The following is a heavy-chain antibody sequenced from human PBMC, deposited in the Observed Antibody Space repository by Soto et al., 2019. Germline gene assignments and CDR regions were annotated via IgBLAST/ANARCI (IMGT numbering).Heavy chain of an antibody. D-gene: IGHD6-13*01. V-gene: IGHV1-3*01. Sequence: ASVTVSCKASGYTFTSYAMHWVRQAPGQRLEWMGWINAGNGNTKYSQKFQGRVTITRDTSASTAYMELSSLRSEDTAVYYCARPHFSSSYYFDYWGQGTLVTSPQ. CDR1: GYTFTSYA. J-gene: IGHJ4*02. CDR3: ARPHFSSSYYFDY. CDR2: INAGNGNT.